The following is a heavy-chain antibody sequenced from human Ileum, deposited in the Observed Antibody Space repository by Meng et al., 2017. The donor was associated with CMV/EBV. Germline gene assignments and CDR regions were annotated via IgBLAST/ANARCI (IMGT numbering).Heavy chain of an antibody. CDR2: IYHSGNT. D-gene: IGHD6-19*01. V-gene: IGHV4-31*03. Sequence: CTVSGGSMTSGGYYWSWIRQHPGKGLEWIGYIYHSGNTYYNPSLKSRVSISIDTSKNQFSLSLTSVTAADTAVYYCARLAAGINWFDPWGQGTLVTVSS. J-gene: IGHJ5*02. CDR1: GGSMTSGGYY. CDR3: ARLAAGINWFDP.